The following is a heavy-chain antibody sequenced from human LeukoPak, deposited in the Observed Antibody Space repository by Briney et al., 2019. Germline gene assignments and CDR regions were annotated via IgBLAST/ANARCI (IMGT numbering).Heavy chain of an antibody. D-gene: IGHD4-17*01. J-gene: IGHJ4*02. V-gene: IGHV4-4*02. CDR2: IYHSGST. CDR1: GGSISSNNW. CDR3: ARAPEDYGVSKSFDY. Sequence: SGTLSLTCAVSGGSISSNNWWSWVRQPPGKGLEWIGEIYHSGSTNYNPSLKSRVTISVDKSKNQFSLKLSSVTAADTAVYYCARAPEDYGVSKSFDYWGQGTLVTVSS.